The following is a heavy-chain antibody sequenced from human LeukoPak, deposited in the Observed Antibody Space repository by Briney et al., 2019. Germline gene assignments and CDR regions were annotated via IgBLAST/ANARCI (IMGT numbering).Heavy chain of an antibody. V-gene: IGHV3-21*01. Sequence: ETLSLTCTVSGGSISRYYWSWIRQPPGKGLEWVSSISSSSSYIYYADSVKGRFTISRDNAKNSLYLQMNSLRAEDTAVYYCARARGAYGDRYFDYWGQGTLVTVSS. CDR3: ARARGAYGDRYFDY. CDR2: ISSSSSYI. CDR1: GGSISRYY. J-gene: IGHJ4*02. D-gene: IGHD3-10*01.